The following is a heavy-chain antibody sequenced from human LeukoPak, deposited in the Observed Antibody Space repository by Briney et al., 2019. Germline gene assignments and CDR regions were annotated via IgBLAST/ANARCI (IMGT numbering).Heavy chain of an antibody. CDR2: ISSSGSTI. J-gene: IGHJ6*02. CDR3: ARDGQAAVHYYYYYGMDV. V-gene: IGHV3-48*03. D-gene: IGHD6-13*01. Sequence: GGFLRLSCAASGFTSSSYEMNWVRQAPGKGLEWVSYISSSGSTIYYADSVKGRFTISRDNAKNSLYLQMNSLRAEDTAVYYCARDGQAAVHYYYYYGMDVWGQGTTVTVSS. CDR1: GFTSSSYE.